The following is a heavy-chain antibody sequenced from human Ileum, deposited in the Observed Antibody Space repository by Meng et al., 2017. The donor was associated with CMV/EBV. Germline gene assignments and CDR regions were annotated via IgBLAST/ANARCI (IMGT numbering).Heavy chain of an antibody. CDR3: ARDLSWNQIGY. CDR2: INVDGGAT. V-gene: IGHV3-74*01. J-gene: IGHJ4*02. Sequence: RGSLRLSCAASGFTFSSYWMHWVRQAPGKGLVWVSRINVDGGATTYADSVEGRFTISRDNAKDTLYLQMDSLRAEDTAVYYCARDLSWNQIGYWGQGVLVTVSS. CDR1: GFTFSSYW. D-gene: IGHD1-1*01.